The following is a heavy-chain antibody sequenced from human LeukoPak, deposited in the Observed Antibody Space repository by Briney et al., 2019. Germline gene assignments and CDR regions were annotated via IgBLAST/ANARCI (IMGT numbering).Heavy chain of an antibody. CDR3: ARRIMTARRGDWFDP. CDR1: GYSFTSYW. V-gene: IGHV5-51*01. CDR2: INPADSDA. D-gene: IGHD3-16*01. Sequence: GESLKISCKGSGYSFTSYWIGWVRQMPGKGLEWMGIINPADSDARYSPSFQGQVTISADKSISTAYLQWSSLKASDTAMYYCARRIMTARRGDWFDPWGQGTLVTVSS. J-gene: IGHJ5*02.